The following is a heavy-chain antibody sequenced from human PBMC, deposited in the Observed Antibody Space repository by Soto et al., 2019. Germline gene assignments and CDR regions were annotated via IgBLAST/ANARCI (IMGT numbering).Heavy chain of an antibody. Sequence: QITLKESGPTLVKPTQTLTLTCTFSGFSLTTSGVGVGWIRQPPGKALEWLALIYWDDDKRYSPSLRNRLTITKDTSKNQVVLTMTNMAPVDTATYYCAHRPSAAAATRWFDTWGQGTLVTVSS. CDR2: IYWDDDK. CDR3: AHRPSAAAATRWFDT. CDR1: GFSLTTSGVG. J-gene: IGHJ5*02. D-gene: IGHD6-13*01. V-gene: IGHV2-5*02.